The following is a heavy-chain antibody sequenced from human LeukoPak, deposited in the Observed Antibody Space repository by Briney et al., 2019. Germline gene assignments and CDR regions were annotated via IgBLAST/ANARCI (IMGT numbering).Heavy chain of an antibody. J-gene: IGHJ6*03. CDR1: GGSISSSSYY. V-gene: IGHV4-39*07. D-gene: IGHD6-19*01. Sequence: PSETLSLTCTVSGGSISSSSYYWGWIRQPPGKGLEWIGRIYYSGSTYYNPSLKSRVTISVDTSKNQFSLKLSSVTAADTAVYYCARARSPVAGNYYYYYMDVWGKGTTVTISS. CDR3: ARARSPVAGNYYYYYMDV. CDR2: IYYSGST.